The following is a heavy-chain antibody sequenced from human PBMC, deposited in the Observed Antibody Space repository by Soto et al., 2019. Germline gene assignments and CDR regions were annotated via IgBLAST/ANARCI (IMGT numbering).Heavy chain of an antibody. J-gene: IGHJ5*02. CDR1: GGSISSSSYY. Sequence: SETLSLTCTFSGGSISSSSYYWGWIRQPPGKGQEWIGSIYYSGSTYYNPSLKRRVTISVDTSKNQFSLKLSSVTAADTAVYYCARRYCSGGSCYPKFDPWGQGTLVTVSS. D-gene: IGHD2-15*01. V-gene: IGHV4-39*01. CDR2: IYYSGST. CDR3: ARRYCSGGSCYPKFDP.